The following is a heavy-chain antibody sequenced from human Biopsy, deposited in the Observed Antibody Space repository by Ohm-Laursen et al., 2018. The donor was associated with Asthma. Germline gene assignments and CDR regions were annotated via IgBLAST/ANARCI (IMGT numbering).Heavy chain of an antibody. CDR1: GFRFTDYG. Sequence: SLRLSCAASGFRFTDYGMHWVRQAPGKGLEWVASVSSSGGSRDYADSVKGRFTISRDNSNTVYLQMNWLRAEDTAIYYCAGISICTTTACGPYYIYKMDVWGQGTTVTVSS. CDR2: VSSSGGSR. D-gene: IGHD5-12*01. V-gene: IGHV3-23*01. J-gene: IGHJ6*02. CDR3: AGISICTTTACGPYYIYKMDV.